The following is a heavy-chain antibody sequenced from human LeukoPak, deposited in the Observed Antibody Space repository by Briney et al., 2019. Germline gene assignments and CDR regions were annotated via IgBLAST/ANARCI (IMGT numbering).Heavy chain of an antibody. CDR3: ARVSIGDIVVVPAAQAYYYYYMDV. CDR1: GGTFSSYA. J-gene: IGHJ6*03. V-gene: IGHV1-69*05. Sequence: SVKVSCKASGGTFSSYAISWVRQAPGLGLEWMGGIIPIFGTANYAQKFQGRVTITTDESTSTAYMELSSLRSEDTAVYYCARVSIGDIVVVPAAQAYYYYYMDVWGKGTTVTVSS. D-gene: IGHD2-2*01. CDR2: IIPIFGTA.